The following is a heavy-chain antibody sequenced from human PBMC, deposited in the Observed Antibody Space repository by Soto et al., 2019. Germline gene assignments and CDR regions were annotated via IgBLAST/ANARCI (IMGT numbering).Heavy chain of an antibody. V-gene: IGHV3-33*01. D-gene: IGHD3-16*01. CDR3: ARASTYDTLDY. Sequence: WGSLRLSCAASGFTFVSYGMHFFRQAPGKGLEWVAVIWYDGSNKYYADSVKGRFTISRDNSKNTLYLQMNSLRAEDTAVYYCARASTYDTLDYWGQGTLVTVSS. J-gene: IGHJ4*02. CDR1: GFTFVSYG. CDR2: IWYDGSNK.